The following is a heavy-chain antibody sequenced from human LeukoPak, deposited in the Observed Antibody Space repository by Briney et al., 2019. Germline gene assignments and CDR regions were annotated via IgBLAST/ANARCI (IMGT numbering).Heavy chain of an antibody. CDR2: IKQSGST. J-gene: IGHJ4*02. V-gene: IGHV4-34*01. CDR1: GGSFSGYY. Sequence: PSETLSLTCAVYGGSFSGYYWSWIRQSPGKGLEWIGEIKQSGSTNHNPSLKSRVPISVDTSKNQFSLKVSSVTAADTAVYYCARGYGSGFAYWGQGTLVTVSS. D-gene: IGHD3-10*01. CDR3: ARGYGSGFAY.